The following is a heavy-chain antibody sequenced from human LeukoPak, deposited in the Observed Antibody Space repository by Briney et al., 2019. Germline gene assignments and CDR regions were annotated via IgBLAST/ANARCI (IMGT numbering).Heavy chain of an antibody. V-gene: IGHV4-34*01. CDR1: GGSFSGYY. CDR2: INHSGST. Sequence: SSETLSLTCAVYGGSFSGYYWSWIRQPPGKGLEWIGEINHSGSTNYNPSLKSRVTISVDTSQNQFSLKLSSVTAADTAVYYCARGTLNWFDPWGQGTLVTVSS. J-gene: IGHJ5*02. CDR3: ARGTLNWFDP.